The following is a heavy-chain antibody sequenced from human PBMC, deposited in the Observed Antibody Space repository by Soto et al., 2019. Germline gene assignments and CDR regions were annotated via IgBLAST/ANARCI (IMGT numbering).Heavy chain of an antibody. CDR1: GGSISSGGYY. Sequence: LSLTCTVSGGSISSGGYYWSWIRQHPGKGLEWIGYIYYSGSTYYNPSLQSRVTISVDTSKNQFSLKLSSVTAADTAVYYCAREYYYDSSGYYLASHGMDVWGQGTTVTVSS. J-gene: IGHJ6*02. CDR3: AREYYYDSSGYYLASHGMDV. D-gene: IGHD3-22*01. CDR2: IYYSGST. V-gene: IGHV4-31*03.